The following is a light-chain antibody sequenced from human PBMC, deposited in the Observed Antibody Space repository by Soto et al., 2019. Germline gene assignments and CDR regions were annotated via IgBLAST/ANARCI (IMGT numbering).Light chain of an antibody. CDR1: QSVSSNY. CDR3: QQYGSSPT. CDR2: DTS. V-gene: IGKV3-20*01. J-gene: IGKJ1*01. Sequence: EIVLTQSPGTLSLSPGERATLSCRASQSVSSNYLAWYQQKPGQAPRLLIYDTSGRASDIPDRFSGSGSGTDFTLTISRLEPEDFAVYFCQQYGSSPTFGQGTKVEIK.